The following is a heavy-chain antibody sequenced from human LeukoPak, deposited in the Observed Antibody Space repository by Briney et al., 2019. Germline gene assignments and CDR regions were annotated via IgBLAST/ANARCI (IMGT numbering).Heavy chain of an antibody. CDR2: NTSDGSST. V-gene: IGHV3-74*01. CDR1: GFTSSSFE. CDR3: TRDWTARSNAFDI. D-gene: IGHD3/OR15-3a*01. Sequence: GRSRRPSCAAYGFTSSSFEINWVRQAPGKGLGWVSPNTSDGSSTNYSHSVQGRFTISRDNAKNTLFLQMNSLRAEDTAVYYCTRDWTARSNAFDIWGQGTMVTVSS. J-gene: IGHJ3*02.